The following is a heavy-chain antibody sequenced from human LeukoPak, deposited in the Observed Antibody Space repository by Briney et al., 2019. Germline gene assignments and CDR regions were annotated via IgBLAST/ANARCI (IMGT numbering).Heavy chain of an antibody. Sequence: PSETLSLTCTVSGGSISSSSYYWGWIRQPPGKGLEWIGSIYYSGSTYYNPSLKSRVTISVDTSKNRFSLKLSSVTAADTAVYYCASEYRSHDAFDIWGQGTMVTVSS. CDR3: ASEYRSHDAFDI. CDR2: IYYSGST. J-gene: IGHJ3*02. V-gene: IGHV4-39*07. CDR1: GGSISSSSYY. D-gene: IGHD2-15*01.